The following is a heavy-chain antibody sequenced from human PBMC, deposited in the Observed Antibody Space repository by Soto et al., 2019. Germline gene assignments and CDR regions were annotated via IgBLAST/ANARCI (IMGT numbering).Heavy chain of an antibody. CDR3: AKPDEGDYNLTINYCYYYMDV. J-gene: IGHJ6*03. V-gene: IGHV3-23*01. D-gene: IGHD4-17*01. CDR2: ISGSGGST. CDR1: GFTFSSYA. Sequence: EVQLLESGGGLVQPGGSLRLSCAASGFTFSSYAMSWVRQAPGKGLEGVSAISGSGGSTYYADSVKGRFTISRDNSKYTLYLQMNSLRAEDTAVYYCAKPDEGDYNLTINYCYYYMDVWGKGTTVTVSS.